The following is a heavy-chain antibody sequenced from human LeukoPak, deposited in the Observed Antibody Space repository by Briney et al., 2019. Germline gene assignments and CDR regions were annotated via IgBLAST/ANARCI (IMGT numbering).Heavy chain of an antibody. Sequence: SETLSLTCTVSGFSVSSGYYWGWIRQSPGKGLEGIGNIYHSGRAYYNPSLKSRVTISVDKSKNQFSLKLSSVTAADTAVYYCARHVWYYDYVWGSYRTAPYYFDYWGQGTLVTVSS. D-gene: IGHD3-16*02. CDR2: IYHSGRA. J-gene: IGHJ4*02. CDR1: GFSVSSGYY. CDR3: ARHVWYYDYVWGSYRTAPYYFDY. V-gene: IGHV4-38-2*02.